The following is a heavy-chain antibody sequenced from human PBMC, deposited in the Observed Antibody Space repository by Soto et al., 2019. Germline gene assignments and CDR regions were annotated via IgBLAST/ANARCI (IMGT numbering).Heavy chain of an antibody. CDR3: ARDKAVADYYFDY. J-gene: IGHJ4*02. D-gene: IGHD6-19*01. CDR2: INPNSGGT. Sequence: SVKFSCKASGYTFTGYYIHWVRQAPGQGLEWMGWINPNSGGTNYGQEFQGRVTMTRDTSISTAYMELSRLRSDDTAVYYCARDKAVADYYFDYWGQGTLVTL. CDR1: GYTFTGYY. V-gene: IGHV1-2*02.